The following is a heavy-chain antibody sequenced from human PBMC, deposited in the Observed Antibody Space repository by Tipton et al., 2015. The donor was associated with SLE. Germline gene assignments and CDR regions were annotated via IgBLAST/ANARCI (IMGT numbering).Heavy chain of an antibody. D-gene: IGHD6-6*01. CDR1: GGSFSGYY. V-gene: IGHV4-34*01. Sequence: TLSLTCAVYGGSFSGYYWTWIRQPPGKGLEWIGEINHSGSTNYKPSLKSRVTISVDTSKNQFSLKLSSVTAADTAVYYCARYSRTSSAFDIWGQGTMVTVSS. CDR3: ARYSRTSSAFDI. CDR2: INHSGST. J-gene: IGHJ3*02.